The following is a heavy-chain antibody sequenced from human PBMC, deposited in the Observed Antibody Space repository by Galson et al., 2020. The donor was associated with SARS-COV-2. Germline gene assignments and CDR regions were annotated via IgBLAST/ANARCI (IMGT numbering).Heavy chain of an antibody. D-gene: IGHD2-15*01. CDR2: IYFSGST. V-gene: IGHV4-39*07. CDR3: ARARQPRDIAVVVDAVSAYHFDY. Sequence: SSETLSLTCTVSGVSISSSDYYWGWIRQPPGKGLEWIANIYFSGSTFYNPSLRSRVTISAATSKNQFSLRLISVTAADTAFYYCARARQPRDIAVVVDAVSAYHFDYWGQGTLVTVSS. CDR1: GVSISSSDYY. J-gene: IGHJ4*02.